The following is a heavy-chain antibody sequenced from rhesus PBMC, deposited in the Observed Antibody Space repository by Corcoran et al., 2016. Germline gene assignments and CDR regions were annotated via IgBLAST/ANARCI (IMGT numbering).Heavy chain of an antibody. J-gene: IGHJ5-1*01. CDR1: GGSFSSYW. CDR2: IYGTSGST. V-gene: IGHV4-160*01. D-gene: IGHD6-25*01. CDR3: ARVGYSGNWLPNRFDV. Sequence: QVQLQESGPGLVKPSETLSLTCAVSGGSFSSYWWGWIRQPPGKGLEWIGCIYGTSGSTEYSPSLKSRATISRDTSKSQLSLKLSSVPAADTAMYYCARVGYSGNWLPNRFDVWGPGVLVTVSS.